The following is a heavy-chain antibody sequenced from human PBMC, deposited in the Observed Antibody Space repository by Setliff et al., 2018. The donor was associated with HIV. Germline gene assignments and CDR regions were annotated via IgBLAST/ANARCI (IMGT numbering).Heavy chain of an antibody. CDR3: AKEPVRGYDSSGYFDY. Sequence: GGSLRLSCAASGFTFDDYTMHWVRQAPGRGPECVALISWDGHSTSYADSVKGRFTISRDDSKNSLYLQMNSLRTEDTALYYCAKEPVRGYDSSGYFDYWGQGTLVTVSS. J-gene: IGHJ4*02. CDR2: ISWDGHST. V-gene: IGHV3-43*01. D-gene: IGHD3-22*01. CDR1: GFTFDDYT.